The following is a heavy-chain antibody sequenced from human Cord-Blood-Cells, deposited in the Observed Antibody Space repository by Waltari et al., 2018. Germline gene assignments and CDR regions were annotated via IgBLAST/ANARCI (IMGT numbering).Heavy chain of an antibody. CDR1: GFTFSSYA. Sequence: EVQLVESGGGLVQPGGSLRLSCAASGFTFSSYAMSWVRQAPGKGLEWFSAIIGSGGSTYYADSVKGRFTISRDNSKNTLYLQMNSLRAEDTAVYYCAKREANWGSRGHFDLWGRGTLVTVSS. D-gene: IGHD7-27*01. J-gene: IGHJ2*01. CDR2: IIGSGGST. CDR3: AKREANWGSRGHFDL. V-gene: IGHV3-23*04.